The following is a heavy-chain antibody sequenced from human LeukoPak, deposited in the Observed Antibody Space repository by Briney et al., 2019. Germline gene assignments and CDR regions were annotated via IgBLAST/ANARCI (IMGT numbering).Heavy chain of an antibody. CDR1: GFSFSGYG. D-gene: IGHD2-21*02. CDR3: ARGEVVTASPLDL. V-gene: IGHV3-30*03. Sequence: GGSLRLSCAASGFSFSGYGMHWVRQAPGKGLEWVAHNSHDGDEKDYAVSVKSRFTITRDNSKNTLDLDMTSLRTDDTAVYYCARGEVVTASPLDLWGQGTLVTVSS. J-gene: IGHJ4*02. CDR2: NSHDGDEK.